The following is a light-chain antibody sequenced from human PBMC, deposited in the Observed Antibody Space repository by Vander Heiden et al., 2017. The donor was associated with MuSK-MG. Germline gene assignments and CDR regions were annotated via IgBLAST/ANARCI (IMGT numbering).Light chain of an antibody. CDR2: QDS. V-gene: IGLV3-1*01. J-gene: IGLJ2*01. Sequence: SYELTQPPTVSVSPGQSASLPCSGDKWGSSYAACYQPKPAQSPVLVISQDSKRPAGIPERFSGSNSANTATLTIGGAQAVDDYYYDWQAWDNSTVVFGGGTKLTVL. CDR1: KWGSSY. CDR3: QAWDNSTVV.